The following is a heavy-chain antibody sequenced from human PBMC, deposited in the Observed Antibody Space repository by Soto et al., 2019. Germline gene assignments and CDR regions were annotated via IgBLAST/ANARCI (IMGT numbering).Heavy chain of an antibody. V-gene: IGHV6-1*01. J-gene: IGHJ5*01. CDR2: TYYRSKWYN. Sequence: PSQTLSLTYAISGDSVSTNSATWDWIRKSPSRGLEWLGRTYYRSKWYNDYAVSVKGRITINPDTSNNQFSLQLNSVTPDDTAVYYCARLVGNSWLDSWGQGTLVTVSS. CDR1: GDSVSTNSAT. CDR3: ARLVGNSWLDS. D-gene: IGHD2-2*01.